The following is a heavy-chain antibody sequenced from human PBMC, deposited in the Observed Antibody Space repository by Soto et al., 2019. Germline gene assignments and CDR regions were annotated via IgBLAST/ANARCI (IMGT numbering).Heavy chain of an antibody. V-gene: IGHV1-18*01. CDR3: ARDRGYFLLPINWFDP. CDR1: GYTFTDYG. Sequence: QVQLVQSGAEVKKPGASVKVSCRASGYTFTDYGISWVRQAPGQGLEWMGWISAYNGNTNYAQKLQGRVTMTTDTSTSTAYMELRSLRSDDTAVYYCARDRGYFLLPINWFDPWGQGTLVTVSS. D-gene: IGHD6-13*01. CDR2: ISAYNGNT. J-gene: IGHJ5*02.